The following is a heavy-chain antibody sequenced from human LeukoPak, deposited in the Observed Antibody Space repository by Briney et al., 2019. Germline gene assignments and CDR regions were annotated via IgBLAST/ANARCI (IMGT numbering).Heavy chain of an antibody. J-gene: IGHJ4*02. Sequence: QPGGSLRLSCAASGFTFDDYAMHWVRQPPGKGLEWVSLISWDGEDTYYAESVKGRFTISRDNSKNSLSLQMNSLRTEDTALYYCAKDISTRYGDYIDHWGQGTRVTVSS. CDR3: AKDISTRYGDYIDH. V-gene: IGHV3-43D*03. CDR2: ISWDGEDT. CDR1: GFTFDDYA. D-gene: IGHD4-17*01.